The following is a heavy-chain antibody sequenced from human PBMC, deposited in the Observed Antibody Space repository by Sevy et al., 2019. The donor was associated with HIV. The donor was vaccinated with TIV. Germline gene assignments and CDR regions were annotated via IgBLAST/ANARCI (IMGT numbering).Heavy chain of an antibody. CDR1: GFNFRNYS. D-gene: IGHD2-15*01. CDR2: ISSGSGTI. Sequence: GGSLRLSCAASGFNFRNYSMTWVRQAPGKGLDWVSYISSGSGTIHYADSVKDRFTISRDNAKNSLFLQMNSLGDEDTALYYCARPYCSGDDCYSELDYWGQGILVTVSS. CDR3: ARPYCSGDDCYSELDY. V-gene: IGHV3-48*02. J-gene: IGHJ4*02.